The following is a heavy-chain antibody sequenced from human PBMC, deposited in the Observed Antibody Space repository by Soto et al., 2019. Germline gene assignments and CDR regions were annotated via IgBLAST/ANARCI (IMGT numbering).Heavy chain of an antibody. V-gene: IGHV4-34*01. Sequence: QVQLQQWGAGLLKPSETLSLTCAVYGGSFSGYYWSWIRQPPGKGLEWIGEIYHSGSTNYNPSLTSLVTISVATSKNQFSLKLNSVTAADTAVYYCASSAALYYYGSGSRGFDPWGQGALVTVS. J-gene: IGHJ5*02. CDR3: ASSAALYYYGSGSRGFDP. CDR2: IYHSGST. D-gene: IGHD3-10*01. CDR1: GGSFSGYY.